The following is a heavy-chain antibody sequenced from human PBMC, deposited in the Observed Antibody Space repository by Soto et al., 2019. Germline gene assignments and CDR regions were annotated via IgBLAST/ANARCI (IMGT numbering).Heavy chain of an antibody. J-gene: IGHJ4*02. CDR1: GFTVGSNY. D-gene: IGHD5-18*01. CDR2: IYSGGGT. Sequence: EVQLVESGGGLVQPGGSLRLSCAASGFTVGSNYMFWVRQAPGKGLEWVSTIYSGGGTYYADSVKGRFTISRDNPKITLYLQMNSLRAEDTAVYYCAGGNSNGYFDYWGQGTLVTVSS. V-gene: IGHV3-66*01. CDR3: AGGNSNGYFDY.